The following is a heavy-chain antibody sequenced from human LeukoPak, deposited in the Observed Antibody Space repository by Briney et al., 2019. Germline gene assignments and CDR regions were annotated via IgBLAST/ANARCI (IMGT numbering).Heavy chain of an antibody. CDR3: AKDWADAIDP. J-gene: IGHJ5*02. CDR1: GFTFSSYG. D-gene: IGHD3-16*01. CDR2: IWYDGSNK. V-gene: IGHV3-33*06. Sequence: PGGSLRLSCAAPGFTFSSYGMHWVRQAPGKGLEWVAVIWYDGSNKYYADSVKGRFTISRDNSKNTLYLQMNSLRAEDTAVYYCAKDWADAIDPWGQGILVTVSS.